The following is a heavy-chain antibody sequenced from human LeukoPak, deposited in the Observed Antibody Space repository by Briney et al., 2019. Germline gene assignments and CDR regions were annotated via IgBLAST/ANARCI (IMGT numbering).Heavy chain of an antibody. CDR1: GYTFTSYG. V-gene: IGHV1-18*01. J-gene: IGHJ4*02. CDR2: ISTHNGNT. CDR3: ARAGAAVTMFFDF. D-gene: IGHD4-17*01. Sequence: ASVKVSCKASGYTFTSYGVNWVRQAPGQGLEWMGWISTHNGNTNYAQKLQGRVTMTRDTSASTAYMELRSLRPDDTAVYYCARAGAAVTMFFDFWGQGTLVTVTS.